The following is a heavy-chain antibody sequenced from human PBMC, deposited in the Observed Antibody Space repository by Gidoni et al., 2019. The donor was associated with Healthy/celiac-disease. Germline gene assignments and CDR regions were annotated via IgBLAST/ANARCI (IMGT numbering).Heavy chain of an antibody. CDR2: ISGSGGST. V-gene: IGHV3-23*01. CDR1: GFTFSSYA. J-gene: IGHJ3*02. CDR3: AKGGTTYYYDSSGYYYDIRHDAFDI. D-gene: IGHD3-22*01. Sequence: EVQLLESGGGLVQPGGSLRLSCAASGFTFSSYAMSWVRQAPGKGLEWVSAISGSGGSTYYADSVKGRFTISRDNSKNTLYLQMNSLRAEDTAVYYCAKGGTTYYYDSSGYYYDIRHDAFDIWGQGTMVTVSS.